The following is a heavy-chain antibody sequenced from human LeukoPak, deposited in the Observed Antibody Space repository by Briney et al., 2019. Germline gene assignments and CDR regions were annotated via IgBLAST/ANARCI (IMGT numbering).Heavy chain of an antibody. CDR2: IYYSGST. D-gene: IGHD3-10*01. CDR3: ARHYHYYGSGSYWYDAFDI. J-gene: IGHJ3*02. V-gene: IGHV4-59*08. Sequence: SETLSLTCTVSGGSISSYYWSWIRQPPGKGLEWIGYIYYSGSTNYNPSLKSRVTISVDTSKNQFSLKLSSVTAADTAVYYCARHYHYYGSGSYWYDAFDIWGQGTMVTVSS. CDR1: GGSISSYY.